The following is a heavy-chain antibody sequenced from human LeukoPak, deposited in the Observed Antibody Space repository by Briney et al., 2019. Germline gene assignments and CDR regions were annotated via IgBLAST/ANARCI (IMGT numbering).Heavy chain of an antibody. CDR1: GGSVSDYY. D-gene: IGHD3-10*01. Sequence: SETLSLTCTLSGGSVSDYYWSWIRQSPGKGLEWIGYIYYTGSTSYNPSLKSRVTISADTSKNEFSLKLNSVTAADTAVYYCARVDGSGSYYYYYYYMDVWGKGTTVTVSS. V-gene: IGHV4-59*02. CDR2: IYYTGST. CDR3: ARVDGSGSYYYYYYYMDV. J-gene: IGHJ6*03.